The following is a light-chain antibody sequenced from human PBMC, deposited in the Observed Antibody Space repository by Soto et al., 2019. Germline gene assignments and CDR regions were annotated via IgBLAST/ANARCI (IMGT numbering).Light chain of an antibody. V-gene: IGLV2-11*01. J-gene: IGLJ1*01. CDR1: SSDVGGYNY. CDR2: DVS. Sequence: QSVLTQPRSVSGSPGQSVTISCTGTSSDVGGYNYVCWYQQHPGKAPKLMIYDVSKRPSGVPDRFSGSKSGNTASPTISVLQADDEADYYCCSYAGSPYVFGTGTKLTVL. CDR3: CSYAGSPYV.